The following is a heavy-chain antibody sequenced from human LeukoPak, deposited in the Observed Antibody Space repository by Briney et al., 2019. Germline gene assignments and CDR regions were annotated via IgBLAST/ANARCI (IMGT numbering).Heavy chain of an antibody. CDR3: PRDSKDGYYYGMDV. CDR2: IIPILGIA. D-gene: IGHD5-24*01. J-gene: IGHJ6*02. V-gene: IGHV1-69*04. CDR1: GGTFSSYA. Sequence: ASVKVSCKASGGTFSSYAISWVRQAPGQGLEWMGRIIPILGIANYAQKFQGRVTITADKSTSTAYMELSSLRSEDTAVYYCPRDSKDGYYYGMDVWGQGTTVTVSS.